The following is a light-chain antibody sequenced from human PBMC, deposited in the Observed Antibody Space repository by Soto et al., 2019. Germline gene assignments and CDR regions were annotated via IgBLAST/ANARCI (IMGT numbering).Light chain of an antibody. CDR2: DAS. Sequence: DIQMTQSPSTLSASVGDTVTVTCRASQSVSGWLAWYQQKPGEAPKLLIYDASALPRGVPSRFSGRGSETKFTPTMAGVQYDHFATSYCQQYETLLGTFCPGTKVDSK. V-gene: IGKV1-5*01. CDR1: QSVSGW. J-gene: IGKJ1*01. CDR3: QQYETLLGT.